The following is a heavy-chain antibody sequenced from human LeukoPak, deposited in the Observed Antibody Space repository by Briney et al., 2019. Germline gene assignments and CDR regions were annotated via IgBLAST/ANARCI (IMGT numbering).Heavy chain of an antibody. CDR3: ARDSTVGIYGDYRVPPDY. J-gene: IGHJ4*02. CDR1: GYTFTGYN. Sequence: GASLKVSCKASGYTFTGYNMHWVRQAPGQGLEWMGWINPNSGGTNYAQKLQGRVTMTRDTSLSTAYMELSRLRSDDTAVYYCARDSTVGIYGDYRVPPDYWGQGTLVTVSS. V-gene: IGHV1-2*02. CDR2: INPNSGGT. D-gene: IGHD4-17*01.